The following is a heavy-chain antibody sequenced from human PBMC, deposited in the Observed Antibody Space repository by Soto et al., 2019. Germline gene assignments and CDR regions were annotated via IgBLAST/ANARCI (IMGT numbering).Heavy chain of an antibody. Sequence: SETLSLTCTVSGGSISSGGYYWSWIRQHPGKGLEWIGEIYRSGSTNYNPSLKSRVTISVDKSKNQFSLKVNSVTAADTAVYYCATYYDSSGYLRFDQWGQGTLVTVSS. J-gene: IGHJ4*02. V-gene: IGHV4-31*09. D-gene: IGHD3-22*01. CDR2: IYRSGST. CDR1: GGSISSGGYY. CDR3: ATYYDSSGYLRFDQ.